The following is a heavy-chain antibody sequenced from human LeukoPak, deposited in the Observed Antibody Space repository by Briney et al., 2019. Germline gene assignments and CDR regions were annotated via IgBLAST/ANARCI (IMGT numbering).Heavy chain of an antibody. CDR3: AGPNCSGGSCYPEYFQH. Sequence: KPSETLSLTCTVSGGSISSSSYYWGWIRQPPGKGLEWIGSIYYSGSTYYNPSLKSRVTISVDTSKNQFSLKLSSVTAADTAVYYCAGPNCSGGSCYPEYFQHWGQGTLVTVSS. V-gene: IGHV4-39*07. CDR1: GGSISSSSYY. D-gene: IGHD2-15*01. J-gene: IGHJ1*01. CDR2: IYYSGST.